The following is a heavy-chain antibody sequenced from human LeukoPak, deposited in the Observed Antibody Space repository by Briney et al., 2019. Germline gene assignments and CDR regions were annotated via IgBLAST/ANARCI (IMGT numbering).Heavy chain of an antibody. V-gene: IGHV3-53*01. CDR2: IYSGGST. J-gene: IGHJ4*02. Sequence: GGSLRLSCAASGFTVSSNYMSWVRQAPGKGLEWVSVIYSGGSTYYADSVKGRFTISRDNSKNTLYLQMNSLRAEDTAVYYCAKDTPDDIAVAAPYFDYWGQGTLVTVSS. CDR3: AKDTPDDIAVAAPYFDY. CDR1: GFTVSSNY. D-gene: IGHD6-19*01.